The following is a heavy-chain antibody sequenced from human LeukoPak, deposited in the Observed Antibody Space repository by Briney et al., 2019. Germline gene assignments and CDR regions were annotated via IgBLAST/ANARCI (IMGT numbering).Heavy chain of an antibody. CDR2: MNPNNGNT. CDR1: GFTFTRYD. CDR3: VRDAEGAGISVNFWFDP. J-gene: IGHJ5*02. Sequence: ASVKVSCKASGFTFTRYDINWVRQASGQGLEWMGWMNPNNGNTGYAQKFQGRVTMTRDTYTSTAYMELRGLRPEDTAVYYCVRDAEGAGISVNFWFDPWGQGALVTVSS. D-gene: IGHD1-14*01. V-gene: IGHV1-8*01.